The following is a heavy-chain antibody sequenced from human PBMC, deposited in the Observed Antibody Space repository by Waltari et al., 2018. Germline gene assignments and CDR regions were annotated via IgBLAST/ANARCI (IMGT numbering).Heavy chain of an antibody. D-gene: IGHD3-3*01. Sequence: QITLTESGPMLVKPTQTLTLTCTFSGFSLRTRGVGVAWLRQPPGRAPEWLAVIYWDDESRYSPSLRNRLTITKDISKSQVVLKVTEVDPVDTATYYCAHSPGYYDVWTGYYRYYFDFWGQGTLVTVSA. CDR3: AHSPGYYDVWTGYYRYYFDF. CDR2: IYWDDES. V-gene: IGHV2-5*02. J-gene: IGHJ4*02. CDR1: GFSLRTRGVG.